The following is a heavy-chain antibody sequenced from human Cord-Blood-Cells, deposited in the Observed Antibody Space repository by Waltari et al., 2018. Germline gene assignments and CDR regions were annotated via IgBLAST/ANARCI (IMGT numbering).Heavy chain of an antibody. CDR2: ISWNSGSI. D-gene: IGHD1-26*01. Sequence: EVQLVESGGGLVQPGRSLRLSCAASGFTFDDYAMHWVRQAPGKGLEWVSGISWNSGSIGYADSVKGRFTISRDNAKNSRYLQMNSLRAEDTALYYCAKDKSGSYYWYFDLWGRGTLVTVSS. J-gene: IGHJ2*01. V-gene: IGHV3-9*01. CDR3: AKDKSGSYYWYFDL. CDR1: GFTFDDYA.